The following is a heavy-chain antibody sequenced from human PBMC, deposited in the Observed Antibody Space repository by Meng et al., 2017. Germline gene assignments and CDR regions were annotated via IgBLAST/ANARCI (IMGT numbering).Heavy chain of an antibody. CDR1: GYIFNSYG. CDR3: ARGGIAVAIDY. CDR2: ISAYNGNT. Sequence: QLVQSGAEVEQSGAAAQHSCHASGYIFNSYGIRGVRQATGQGLEWMGWISAYNGNTNYAQKLKGRVTMTTDTSTSTAYMELRSLRSDDTAVYYCARGGIAVAIDYWGQGTLVTVSP. V-gene: IGHV1-18*01. J-gene: IGHJ4*02. D-gene: IGHD6-19*01.